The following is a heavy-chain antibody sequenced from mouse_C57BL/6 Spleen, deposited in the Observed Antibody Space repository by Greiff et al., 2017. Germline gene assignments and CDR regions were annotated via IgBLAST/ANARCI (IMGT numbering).Heavy chain of an antibody. CDR1: GFSFNTYA. J-gene: IGHJ2*01. CDR2: IRSKSNNYAT. D-gene: IGHD4-1*01. Sequence: EVQLVESGGGLVQPKGSLKLSCAASGFSFNTYAMNWVRQAPGKGLEWVARIRSKSNNYATYYADSVKDRFTISRDDSESMLYLQMNNLKTEDTAMYYGVRQLAGTGFDYWGQGTTLTVSS. V-gene: IGHV10-1*01. CDR3: VRQLAGTGFDY.